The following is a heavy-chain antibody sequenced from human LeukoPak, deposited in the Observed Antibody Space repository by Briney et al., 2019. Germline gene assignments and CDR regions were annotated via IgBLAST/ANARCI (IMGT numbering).Heavy chain of an antibody. V-gene: IGHV4-4*07. Sequence: SETLSLTCTVSGGSISSYYWSWIRQPAGKGLEWIGRIYTSGSTNYNPSLKSRVTISVDTSKNQFSLKLSSVTAADTAVYYYARERPYGSGSYPKGSLRIDYWGQGTLVTVSS. J-gene: IGHJ4*02. D-gene: IGHD3-10*01. CDR2: IYTSGST. CDR1: GGSISSYY. CDR3: ARERPYGSGSYPKGSLRIDY.